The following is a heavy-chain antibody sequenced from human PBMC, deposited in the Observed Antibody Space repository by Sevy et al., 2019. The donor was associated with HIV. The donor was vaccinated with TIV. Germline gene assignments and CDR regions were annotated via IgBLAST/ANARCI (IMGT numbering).Heavy chain of an antibody. Sequence: SETLSLTCAVSGGSISSGAYSWSWIRQPPGKGLEWIGYIYHSGNTYYNPSLKSRVTISVDRSKNQFSLKLSSVTAADTAVYYCARAAASVTTVTHFDYWGQGTLVTVSS. V-gene: IGHV4-30-2*01. CDR1: GGSISSGAYS. D-gene: IGHD4-17*01. CDR2: IYHSGNT. J-gene: IGHJ4*02. CDR3: ARAAASVTTVTHFDY.